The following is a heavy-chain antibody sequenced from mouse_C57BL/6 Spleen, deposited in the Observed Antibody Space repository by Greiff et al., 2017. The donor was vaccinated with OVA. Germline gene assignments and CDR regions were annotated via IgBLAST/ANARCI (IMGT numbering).Heavy chain of an antibody. CDR2: ISYDGSN. D-gene: IGHD1-1*01. CDR3: ARYYGSYWYFDV. V-gene: IGHV3-6*01. CDR1: GYSITSGYY. J-gene: IGHJ1*03. Sequence: ESGPGLVKPSQSLSLTCSVTGYSITSGYYWNWIRQFPGNKLEWMGYISYDGSNNYNPSLKNRISITRDTSKNQFFLKLNSVTTEDTATYYCARYYGSYWYFDVWGTGTTVTVSS.